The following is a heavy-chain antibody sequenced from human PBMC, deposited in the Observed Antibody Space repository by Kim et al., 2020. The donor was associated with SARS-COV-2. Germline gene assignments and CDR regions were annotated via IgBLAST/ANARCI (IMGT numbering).Heavy chain of an antibody. CDR2: INTNTGNP. CDR3: ARVLFSYDILTGSHPPEFQAFDI. V-gene: IGHV7-4-1*02. CDR1: GYTFTSYA. D-gene: IGHD3-9*01. Sequence: ASVKVSCKASGYTFTSYAMNWVRQAPGQGLEWMGWINTNTGNPTYAQGFTGRFVFSLDTSVSTAYLQISSLKAEDTAVYYCARVLFSYDILTGSHPPEFQAFDIWGQGTMVTVSS. J-gene: IGHJ3*02.